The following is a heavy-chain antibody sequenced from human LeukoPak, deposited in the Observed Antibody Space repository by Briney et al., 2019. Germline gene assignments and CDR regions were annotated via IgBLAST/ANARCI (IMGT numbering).Heavy chain of an antibody. D-gene: IGHD3-10*01. Sequence: GSLRLSCAASGFTFSNYAMTWVRQAPGKGLEWVSTIDYSGGSIYYADSGKGRFTISRDNSKNTLYMQMNSLRAEDTAIYYCAKVPYSDYGSGRPPFMDVWGQGTTVAVS. V-gene: IGHV3-23*01. CDR2: IDYSGGSI. J-gene: IGHJ6*02. CDR1: GFTFSNYA. CDR3: AKVPYSDYGSGRPPFMDV.